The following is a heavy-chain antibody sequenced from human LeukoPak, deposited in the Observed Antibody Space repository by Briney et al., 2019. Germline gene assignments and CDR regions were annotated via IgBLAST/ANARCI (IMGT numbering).Heavy chain of an antibody. Sequence: ASVKVSCKASGYTLTTYDISWVRQAPGQGLEWMGWISDYNGNTNYAQKLQGRLTLTTDTSTSTAYMELRSLRSDDTAVYYCARDGYCTGGSCYSAGYYGMDVWGQGTTVTVSS. CDR1: GYTLTTYD. V-gene: IGHV1-18*01. J-gene: IGHJ6*02. CDR3: ARDGYCTGGSCYSAGYYGMDV. D-gene: IGHD2-15*01. CDR2: ISDYNGNT.